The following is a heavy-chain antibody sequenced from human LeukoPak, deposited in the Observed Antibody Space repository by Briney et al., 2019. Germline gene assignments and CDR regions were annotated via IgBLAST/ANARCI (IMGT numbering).Heavy chain of an antibody. CDR1: GGTFSSYA. Sequence: ASVKLSCKASGGTFSSYAISWVRQAPGQGLEWMGGIIPIFGTANYAQKFQGRVTITTDESTSTAYMELSSLRSEDTAVYYCARESSSSGWYKVENWFDPWGQGTLVTVSS. CDR3: ARESSSSGWYKVENWFDP. CDR2: IIPIFGTA. J-gene: IGHJ5*02. D-gene: IGHD6-19*01. V-gene: IGHV1-69*05.